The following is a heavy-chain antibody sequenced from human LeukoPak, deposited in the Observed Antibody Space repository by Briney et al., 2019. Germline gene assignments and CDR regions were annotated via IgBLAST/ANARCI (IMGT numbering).Heavy chain of an antibody. CDR2: ISYDGSNK. D-gene: IGHD3-3*01. V-gene: IGHV3-30-3*01. CDR3: ARDEGTIFGVALYYFDY. J-gene: IGHJ4*02. Sequence: PGRSLRLSCAASGFTFSSYAMHWVRQAPGRGLEWVAVISYDGSNKYYADSVKGRFTISRDNSKNTLYLQMNSLRAEDTAVYYCARDEGTIFGVALYYFDYWGQGTLVTVSS. CDR1: GFTFSSYA.